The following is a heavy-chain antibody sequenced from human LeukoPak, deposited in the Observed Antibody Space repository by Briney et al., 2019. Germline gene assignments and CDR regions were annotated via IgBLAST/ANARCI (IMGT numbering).Heavy chain of an antibody. CDR2: IDYRGST. D-gene: IGHD5-18*01. CDR1: GGSISTYY. J-gene: IGHJ3*02. V-gene: IGHV4-59*01. Sequence: PSETLPLTCTVSGGSISTYYWSWIRQPPGKGLEWIAYIDYRGSTTYNPSLRSRVTISVDTSRNQFSLKLSSVTAADTAVYYCARSRSGYSYDHAAFEIWGQGTVVTVSS. CDR3: ARSRSGYSYDHAAFEI.